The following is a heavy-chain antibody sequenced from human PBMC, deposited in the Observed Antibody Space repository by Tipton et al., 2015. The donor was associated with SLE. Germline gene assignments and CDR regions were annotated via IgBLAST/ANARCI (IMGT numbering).Heavy chain of an antibody. CDR2: LYGGGIP. Sequence: SLRLFCAASGFSVSDYYMSWVRQAPGKGLEWVSILYGGGIPYYTDSVKGRFTISRDNSKNTLQLQMNSLTTEDTAVYYCAGELSYYGMDVWGQGTTVTVSS. V-gene: IGHV3-53*05. CDR1: GFSVSDYY. CDR3: AGELSYYGMDV. J-gene: IGHJ6*02. D-gene: IGHD3-16*02.